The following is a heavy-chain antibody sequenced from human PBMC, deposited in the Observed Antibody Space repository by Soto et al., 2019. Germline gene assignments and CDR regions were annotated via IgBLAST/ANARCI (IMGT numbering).Heavy chain of an antibody. CDR2: ISAYNANT. CDR1: GYTFTTYG. Sequence: QVHLVQSGAEVKKPGASVKVSCKASGYTFTTYGIAWVRQAPGQGLEWMGWISAYNANTDYAQRLQGRVTITTDTSTSTAHMEPRSLRSDDTAVYYCARGRYLDYWGQGTLVTVSS. CDR3: ARGRYLDY. D-gene: IGHD1-26*01. V-gene: IGHV1-18*01. J-gene: IGHJ4*02.